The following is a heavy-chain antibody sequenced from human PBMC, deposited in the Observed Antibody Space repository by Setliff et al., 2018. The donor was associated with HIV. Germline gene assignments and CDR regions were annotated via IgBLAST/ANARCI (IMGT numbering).Heavy chain of an antibody. D-gene: IGHD3-10*01. CDR2: IYYSGST. CDR3: ATYADRESNRFDP. V-gene: IGHV4-34*01. CDR1: GGSFSGYY. Sequence: KTSETLSLTCVVYGGSFSGYYLSWVRQPPGKGLEWIGSIYYSGSTYYNPSLKSRVTISVDTSKNQFSLKLSSVTAADTAVYHCATYADRESNRFDPWGQGSLVTVSS. J-gene: IGHJ5*02.